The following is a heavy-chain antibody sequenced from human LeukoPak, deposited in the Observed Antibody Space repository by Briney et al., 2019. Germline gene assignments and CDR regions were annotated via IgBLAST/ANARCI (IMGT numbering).Heavy chain of an antibody. Sequence: ASVKVSCKVSGYTLTELSMHWVRQAPGKGLEWMGGFDPEDGETIYAQKFQGRVTMTEDTSTDTAYMELSSLRSEDTAVYYCAREVAAAGVTPYYFDYWGQGTLVTVSS. J-gene: IGHJ4*02. CDR2: FDPEDGET. CDR1: GYTLTELS. D-gene: IGHD4-23*01. V-gene: IGHV1-24*01. CDR3: AREVAAAGVTPYYFDY.